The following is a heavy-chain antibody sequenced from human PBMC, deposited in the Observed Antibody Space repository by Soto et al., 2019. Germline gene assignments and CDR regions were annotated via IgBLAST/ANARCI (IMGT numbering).Heavy chain of an antibody. Sequence: PGGSLRLSCAASGFTVSSNYMSWVRQAPGKGLEWVSVIYSGGSTYYADSVKGRFTISRDNSKNTLYLQMNSLRAEDTAVYYCARYESYGSGSYRWWGQGTLVTVSS. CDR3: ARYESYGSGSYRW. J-gene: IGHJ4*02. V-gene: IGHV3-53*01. CDR1: GFTVSSNY. D-gene: IGHD3-10*01. CDR2: IYSGGST.